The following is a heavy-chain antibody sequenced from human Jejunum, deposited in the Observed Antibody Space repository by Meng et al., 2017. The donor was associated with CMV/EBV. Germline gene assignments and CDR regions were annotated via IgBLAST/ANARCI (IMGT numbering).Heavy chain of an antibody. CDR2: SSYSGETS. CDR1: DFYLRNSL. J-gene: IGHJ3*01. Sequence: CARPDFYLRNSLVHRVRQAPGRSLDWISLSSYSGETSYYADSVEGRFTVSRDNSMNMAFLQMDSLRIEDTAVYYCVRSRATLAPFELWGQGTLVTVSS. V-gene: IGHV3-30*03. CDR3: VRSRATLAPFEL.